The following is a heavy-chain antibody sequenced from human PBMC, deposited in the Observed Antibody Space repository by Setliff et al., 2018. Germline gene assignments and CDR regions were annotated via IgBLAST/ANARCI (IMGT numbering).Heavy chain of an antibody. V-gene: IGHV3-7*01. CDR2: IDGEGSVI. CDR1: GFTFRTSS. J-gene: IGHJ4*02. Sequence: GGSLGLSCAASGFTFRTSSMTWVRQGPGKGLEWVAAIDGEGSVIYYLDSVEGRFTISRDNAKNTLYLQMNSLGAEDTAVYYCARDSYTSPDYWGQGTLVTVSS. D-gene: IGHD6-13*01. CDR3: ARDSYTSPDY.